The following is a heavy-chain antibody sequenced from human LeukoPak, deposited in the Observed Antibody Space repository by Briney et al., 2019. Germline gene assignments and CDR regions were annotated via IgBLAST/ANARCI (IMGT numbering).Heavy chain of an antibody. V-gene: IGHV4-59*01. CDR1: GGSISSYY. Sequence: SETLSLTCTVSGGSISSYYWSWIRQPPGKGLEWIGCIYYSGSTNYNPSLKSRVTISVDTSKNQFSLKLSSVTAADTAVYYCATRMVRGARVAFDIWGQGTMVTVSS. CDR3: ATRMVRGARVAFDI. J-gene: IGHJ3*02. CDR2: IYYSGST. D-gene: IGHD3-10*01.